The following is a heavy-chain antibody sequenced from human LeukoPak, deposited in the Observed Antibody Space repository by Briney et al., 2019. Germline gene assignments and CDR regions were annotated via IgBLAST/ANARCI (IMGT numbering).Heavy chain of an antibody. J-gene: IGHJ3*02. CDR3: AREPTSSSWYGGAFDI. V-gene: IGHV4-59*12. CDR2: MLYSGST. Sequence: SETLSLTCTVSGASISNYYWSWIRQSPGKGLEWIGYMLYSGSTNQNPSLRSRVTMSVDTSKNQFSLKLSSVTAADTAVYYCAREPTSSSWYGGAFDIWGQGTMVTVSS. CDR1: GASISNYY. D-gene: IGHD6-13*01.